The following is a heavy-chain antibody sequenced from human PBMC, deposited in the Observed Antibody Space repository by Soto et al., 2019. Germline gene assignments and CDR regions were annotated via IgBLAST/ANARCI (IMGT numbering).Heavy chain of an antibody. V-gene: IGHV4-59*08. CDR3: ARHAGSLTAFDY. CDR1: GGSISSYY. J-gene: IGHJ4*02. CDR2: IYYSGST. Sequence: SETLSLTKPVSGGSISSYYLSWIRQPPGKGLEFIGHIYYSGSTHYNPPLKSRVTISVDTSKNQFSLKLTSVTAADTAVYYCARHAGSLTAFDYWGQGTLVTVSS. D-gene: IGHD3-9*01.